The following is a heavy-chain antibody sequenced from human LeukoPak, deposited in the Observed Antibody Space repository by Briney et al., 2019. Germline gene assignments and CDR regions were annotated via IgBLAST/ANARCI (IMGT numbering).Heavy chain of an antibody. V-gene: IGHV3-13*01. D-gene: IGHD1-26*01. J-gene: IGHJ4*02. CDR2: IGTAGDT. Sequence: PGGSLRLCCAASGFTFSSYGMHWVRQATGKGLEWVSAIGTAGDTYYPGSVKGRFTISRENAKNSLYLQMNSLRAGDTAVYYCARGGGGSYPLAPFDYWGQGTLVTVSS. CDR3: ARGGGGSYPLAPFDY. CDR1: GFTFSSYG.